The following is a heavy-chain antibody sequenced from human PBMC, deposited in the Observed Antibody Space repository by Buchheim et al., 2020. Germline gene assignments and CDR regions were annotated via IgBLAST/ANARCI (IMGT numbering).Heavy chain of an antibody. CDR1: GFTFSRYW. J-gene: IGHJ4*02. Sequence: EVQLVESGGGLVQPGGSLRLSCAASGFTFSRYWMHWVRQAPGKGLMWVSRVNSDGSGTGYAASVKGRFTIYRDHAKNTLLLQMNSLRAEDTAVYYCVKDLPNSGFAYDYWGQGSL. CDR3: VKDLPNSGFAYDY. D-gene: IGHD5-12*01. CDR2: VNSDGSGT. V-gene: IGHV3-74*01.